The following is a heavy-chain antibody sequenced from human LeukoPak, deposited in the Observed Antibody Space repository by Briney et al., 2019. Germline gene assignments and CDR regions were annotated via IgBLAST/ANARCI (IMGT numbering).Heavy chain of an antibody. D-gene: IGHD3-22*01. CDR2: INHSGST. CDR1: GGSFSGYY. Sequence: SETLSLTCAVYGGSFSGYYWSWIRQPPGKGLEWIGEINHSGSTNYNPSLKSRVTISVDTSKNQFSLKLSSVTAADTAVYYCAVTYYYDSSVSWFDPWGQGTLVTVSS. CDR3: AVTYYYDSSVSWFDP. V-gene: IGHV4-34*01. J-gene: IGHJ5*02.